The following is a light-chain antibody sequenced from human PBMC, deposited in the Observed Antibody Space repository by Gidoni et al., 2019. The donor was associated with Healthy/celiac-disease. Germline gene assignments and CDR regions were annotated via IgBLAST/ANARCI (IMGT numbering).Light chain of an antibody. CDR1: SSDVGGYNY. CDR3: SSYAGSNTKV. CDR2: EVS. V-gene: IGLV2-8*01. J-gene: IGLJ1*01. Sequence: QSDLTQPPSASGSPGQSVTLSCTGTSSDVGGYNYVSWYQQHPGKAPKLMIYEVSKRPSGVPDRFSGSKSGNTASLTVSGLQAEDEADYYCSSYAGSNTKVFGTGTKVTVL.